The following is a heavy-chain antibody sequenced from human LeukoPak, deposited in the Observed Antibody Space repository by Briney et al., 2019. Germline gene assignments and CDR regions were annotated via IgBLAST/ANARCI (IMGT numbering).Heavy chain of an antibody. D-gene: IGHD5-12*01. J-gene: IGHJ4*02. V-gene: IGHV4-31*03. CDR3: ARDRGYSGYDISSSVV. CDR1: GVSISSGGYY. Sequence: SETLSLTCTVSGVSISSGGYYWSWVRQHPGKGLEWIAYIYYSGSTYYNPSPKSRVTISVDTSKNQFSLKLSSVTAADTAVYYCARDRGYSGYDISSSVVWGQGTLVTVSS. CDR2: IYYSGST.